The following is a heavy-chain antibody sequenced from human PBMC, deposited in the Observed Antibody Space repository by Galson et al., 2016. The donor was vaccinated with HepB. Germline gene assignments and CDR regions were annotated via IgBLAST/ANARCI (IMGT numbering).Heavy chain of an antibody. CDR2: ISSDGSNK. CDR3: AKDRPYSSGWSGKIGS. J-gene: IGHJ4*02. CDR1: RFTFSRYG. V-gene: IGHV3-30*18. Sequence: SLRLSCAASRFTFSRYGMHWVRQAPGKGLEWVAVISSDGSNKYYADSLKGRFTISRDNSKNTLYLQMNSLRPEDTAVYYCAKDRPYSSGWSGKIGSWGQGTLVTVSS. D-gene: IGHD6-19*01.